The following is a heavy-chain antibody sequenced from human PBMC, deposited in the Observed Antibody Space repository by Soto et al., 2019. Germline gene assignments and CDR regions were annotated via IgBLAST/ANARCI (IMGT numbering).Heavy chain of an antibody. V-gene: IGHV4-31*03. CDR2: IYYSGST. J-gene: IGHJ6*02. Sequence: QVQLQESGPGLVKPSQTLSLTCTVSGGSISSGGYYWSWIRQHPGKGLEWIGYIYYSGSTYYNPSLKSRVTISVDTSKNQFSLKLSSVTAADTAMYYCARGGRPQAAYYYYYYGMDVWGQGTTVTVSS. D-gene: IGHD2-15*01. CDR3: ARGGRPQAAYYYYYYGMDV. CDR1: GGSISSGGYY.